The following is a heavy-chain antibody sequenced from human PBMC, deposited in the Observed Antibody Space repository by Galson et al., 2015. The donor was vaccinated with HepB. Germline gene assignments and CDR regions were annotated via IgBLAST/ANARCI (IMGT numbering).Heavy chain of an antibody. V-gene: IGHV3-64D*06. J-gene: IGHJ4*02. Sequence: SLRLSCAASGFTFSSYAMHWVRQAPGKTLEYVSDIGTNGVTTYYADSVKGRFTISRDNSKNTLYLQMSSLRPEDTAMYYCVKDPLWGAVYWGQGTLVTVSS. CDR3: VKDPLWGAVY. D-gene: IGHD3-16*01. CDR2: IGTNGVTT. CDR1: GFTFSSYA.